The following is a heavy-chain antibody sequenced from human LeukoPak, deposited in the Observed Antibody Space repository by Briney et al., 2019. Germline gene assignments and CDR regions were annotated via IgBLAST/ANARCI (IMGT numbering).Heavy chain of an antibody. CDR1: GGSISSYY. CDR2: IYTSGST. V-gene: IGHV4-4*07. Sequence: SETLSLTCTVSGGSISSYYWSWIRQPAGKGLEWIGRIYTSGSTNYNPSLKSRVTMSVDTSKNQFSLKLSSVTAADTAVYYCARATIRRVLIGGYYYYMDVWGKGTTVTVSS. D-gene: IGHD2-8*01. CDR3: ARATIRRVLIGGYYYYMDV. J-gene: IGHJ6*03.